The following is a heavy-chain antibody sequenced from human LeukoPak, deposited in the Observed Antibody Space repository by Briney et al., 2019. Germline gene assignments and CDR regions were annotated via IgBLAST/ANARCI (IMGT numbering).Heavy chain of an antibody. CDR2: ISYDGSNK. D-gene: IGHD2-15*01. J-gene: IGHJ3*02. CDR1: GFTFSSYA. CDR3: ARGLSGGAFDI. Sequence: GGSLRLSCAASGFTFSSYAMHWVRQAPGKGLEWVAVISYDGSNKYYADSVKGRFTISRDNSKNTLYLQMNSLRAEDTAVYYCARGLSGGAFDIWGQGTMVTVSS. V-gene: IGHV3-30*01.